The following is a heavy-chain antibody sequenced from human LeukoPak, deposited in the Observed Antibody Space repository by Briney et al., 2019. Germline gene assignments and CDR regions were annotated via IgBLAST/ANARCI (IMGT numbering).Heavy chain of an antibody. J-gene: IGHJ4*02. Sequence: ASVKVSCKASGYTFTGYYMHWVRQAPGQGLEWMGWINPNSGGTNYAQKFQGRVTMTRDTSISTAYMELSRLRSDDTAVYYCARDCCTNGVCYTLDYWGQGTLVTVSS. CDR2: INPNSGGT. V-gene: IGHV1-2*02. CDR3: ARDCCTNGVCYTLDY. D-gene: IGHD2-8*01. CDR1: GYTFTGYY.